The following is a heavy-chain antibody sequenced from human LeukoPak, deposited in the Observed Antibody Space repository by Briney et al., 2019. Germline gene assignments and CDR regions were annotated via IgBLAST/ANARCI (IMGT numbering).Heavy chain of an antibody. CDR2: IYYSGST. Sequence: PSETLSLTCTVSGGSISSGGYYWSWIRQHPGKGLEWIGYIYYSGSTYYNPSLKSRVTISVDTSKNQFSLKLSSVTAADTAVYYCASVQYNYANPFDYWGQGTLVTVSS. CDR1: GGSISSGGYY. CDR3: ASVQYNYANPFDY. J-gene: IGHJ4*02. V-gene: IGHV4-31*03. D-gene: IGHD1-1*01.